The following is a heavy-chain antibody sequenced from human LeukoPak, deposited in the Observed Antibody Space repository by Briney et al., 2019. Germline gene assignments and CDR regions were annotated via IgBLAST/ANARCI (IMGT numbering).Heavy chain of an antibody. J-gene: IGHJ5*02. CDR2: ISYSGST. Sequence: PSETLSLTCTVSGDSISSSTYFWGWIRQPPGKGLEWIGSISYSGSTYYNPSLKSRFTISVDTSNNHFSLKLSSVTAADTAVYYCARHPVWGYSPHWFDPWGQGTLVTVSS. CDR3: ARHPVWGYSPHWFDP. V-gene: IGHV4-39*01. D-gene: IGHD6-13*01. CDR1: GDSISSSTYF.